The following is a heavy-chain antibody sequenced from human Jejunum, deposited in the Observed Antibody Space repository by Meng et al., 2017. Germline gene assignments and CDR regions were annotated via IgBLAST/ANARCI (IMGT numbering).Heavy chain of an antibody. Sequence: QVQPQESGPGLVKPSQTLSLTCTVSGGSMSHSDYYWTWIRHHPGKGLEWIGYVYYSGTTYYNPSLKSRVIISVDTPKNQFSLKLSSVTAADTAVYYCARQRIWFGELFWFDPWGQGTLVTVSS. CDR1: GGSMSHSDYY. J-gene: IGHJ5*02. D-gene: IGHD3-10*01. CDR2: VYYSGTT. CDR3: ARQRIWFGELFWFDP. V-gene: IGHV4-31*03.